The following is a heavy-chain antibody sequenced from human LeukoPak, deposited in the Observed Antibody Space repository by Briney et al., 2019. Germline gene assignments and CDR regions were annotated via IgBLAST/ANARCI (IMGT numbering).Heavy chain of an antibody. D-gene: IGHD3-10*01. CDR1: GFTFSTYA. V-gene: IGHV3-23*01. CDR3: VAHPSSRGVTDAFDI. CDR2: ISGSGGGT. Sequence: GGSLRLSCAASGFTFSTYAMSWVRQAPGKGLEWVSAISGSGGGTYYADSVEGRFTISRDNSKNTLYLQMNSLRAEDTAVYYCVAHPSSRGVTDAFDIWGQGTMVTVSS. J-gene: IGHJ3*02.